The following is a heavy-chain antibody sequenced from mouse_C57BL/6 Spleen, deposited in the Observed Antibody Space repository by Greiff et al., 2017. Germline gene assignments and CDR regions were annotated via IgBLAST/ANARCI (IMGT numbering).Heavy chain of an antibody. D-gene: IGHD1-1*01. Sequence: EVKLEESGPGLVKPSQSLSLTCSVTGYSITSGYYWYWIRQFPGNKLEWMGYIRYDGSNNYNPSLKNRITITRDTSKNQFFLKLKSVTTEDTATYYWERGTTVEYFDVWGTGTTVTVSS. CDR2: IRYDGSN. CDR1: GYSITSGYY. J-gene: IGHJ1*03. V-gene: IGHV3-6*01. CDR3: ERGTTVEYFDV.